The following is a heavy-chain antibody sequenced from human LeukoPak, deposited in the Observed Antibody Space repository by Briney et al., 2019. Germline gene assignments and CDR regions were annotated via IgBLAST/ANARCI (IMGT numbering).Heavy chain of an antibody. CDR2: IKPDRSEI. J-gene: IGHJ2*01. CDR1: GFIFSSRW. Sequence: SGGSLRLSCAASGFIFSSRWMSWVRQAPGKGLEWVANIKPDRSEIYYVDSVKGRFTISRDNAKNSLFLQMDSLRDEDTAVYYCARGEWYFDLWGRGTLATVSA. CDR3: ARGEWYFDL. V-gene: IGHV3-7*04.